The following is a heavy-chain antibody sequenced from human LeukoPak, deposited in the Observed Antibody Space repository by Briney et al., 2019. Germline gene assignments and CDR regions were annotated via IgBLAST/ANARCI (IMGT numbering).Heavy chain of an antibody. J-gene: IGHJ2*01. CDR1: GFTFDDYD. Sequence: GGSLRLSCAASGFTFDDYDMSWVRQAPGKGLEWVSNINWNGGSATYADSVKGRFTISRDNARNSLYLQMNSLRAEDTAVYYCARDGLAAATLHWCFDLWGRGTPVTVSS. CDR2: INWNGGSA. D-gene: IGHD6-25*01. CDR3: ARDGLAAATLHWCFDL. V-gene: IGHV3-20*04.